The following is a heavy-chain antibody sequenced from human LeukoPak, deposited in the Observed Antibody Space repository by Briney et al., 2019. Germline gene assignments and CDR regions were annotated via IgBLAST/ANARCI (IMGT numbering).Heavy chain of an antibody. CDR2: ISSSSSYI. V-gene: IGHV3-21*01. D-gene: IGHD6-13*01. CDR1: GFTFSSYS. Sequence: GGSLRLSCAASGFTFSSYSMNWVRQAPGKGLEWVSSISSSSSYIYYAVSVKGRFTISRDNAKNSLYLQMNSLRAEDTAVYYCARGYSSSWPYYYYGMDVWGQGTTVTVSS. J-gene: IGHJ6*02. CDR3: ARGYSSSWPYYYYGMDV.